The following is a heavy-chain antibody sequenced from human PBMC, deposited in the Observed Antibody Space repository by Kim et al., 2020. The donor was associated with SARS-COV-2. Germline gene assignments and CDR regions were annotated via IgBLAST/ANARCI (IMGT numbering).Heavy chain of an antibody. Sequence: PTLKGRVTISVDTSQNQFSLKLSSGTAADTAVYYCARVGYGDPPEAWFDPWGQGTLVTVSS. J-gene: IGHJ5*02. V-gene: IGHV4-59*01. CDR3: ARVGYGDPPEAWFDP. D-gene: IGHD4-17*01.